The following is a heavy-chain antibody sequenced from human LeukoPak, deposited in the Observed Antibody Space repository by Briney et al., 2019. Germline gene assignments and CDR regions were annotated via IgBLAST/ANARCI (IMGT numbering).Heavy chain of an antibody. CDR2: INPNSGGT. CDR3: ARDSCSGGSCYSEFDY. D-gene: IGHD2-15*01. CDR1: GYTFTVYY. J-gene: IGHJ4*02. V-gene: IGHV1-2*02. Sequence: GASVKVSCKASGYTFTVYYMHWVRQAPGQGLEWMGWINPNSGGTNYAQKFQGRVTMTRDTSISTAYMELSRLRSDDTAVYYCARDSCSGGSCYSEFDYWGQGTLVTVSS.